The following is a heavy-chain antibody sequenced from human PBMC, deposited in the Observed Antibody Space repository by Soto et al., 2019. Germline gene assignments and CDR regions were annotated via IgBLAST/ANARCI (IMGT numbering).Heavy chain of an antibody. V-gene: IGHV4-34*01. CDR3: ARVRNPLPGYSSGSCFDY. Sequence: QVQLQQWGAGLLKPSETLSLTCAVYGGSFSGYYWSWIRQPPGKGLEWIGEINHSGSTNYNPSLKSRVTISVDTSKNQFSLKLSSVTAADTAVYYCARVRNPLPGYSSGSCFDYWGQGTLVTVSS. D-gene: IGHD6-19*01. CDR1: GGSFSGYY. CDR2: INHSGST. J-gene: IGHJ4*02.